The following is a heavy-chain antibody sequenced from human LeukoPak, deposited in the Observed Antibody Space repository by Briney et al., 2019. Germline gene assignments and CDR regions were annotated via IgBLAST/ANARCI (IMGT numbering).Heavy chain of an antibody. D-gene: IGHD3-22*01. CDR2: INHSGST. CDR1: GGSFSGYY. Sequence: SETLSLTCAVYGGSFSGYYWSWIRQPPGKGLEWIGEINHSGSTNYNPSLKSRVTISVDTSKNQFSLKLSSVTAADAAVYYCASPSLYDSSGYAFDYWGQGTLVTVSS. V-gene: IGHV4-34*01. J-gene: IGHJ4*02. CDR3: ASPSLYDSSGYAFDY.